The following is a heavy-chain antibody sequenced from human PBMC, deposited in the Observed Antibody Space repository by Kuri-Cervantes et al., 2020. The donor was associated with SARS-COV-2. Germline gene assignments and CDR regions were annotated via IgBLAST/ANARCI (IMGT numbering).Heavy chain of an antibody. Sequence: SETLSLTCTVSGGSISSYYWSWIRQPPGKGLEWIGYIYYSGSTNYNPSLKSRVTISVDTSENQFSLRLTSVTAADAAVYFCAKYGTDDYLSTYFGRGSWFDPWGQGTLVTVSS. CDR1: GGSISSYY. CDR3: AKYGTDDYLSTYFGRGSWFDP. V-gene: IGHV4-59*12. J-gene: IGHJ5*02. CDR2: IYYSGST. D-gene: IGHD3-3*01.